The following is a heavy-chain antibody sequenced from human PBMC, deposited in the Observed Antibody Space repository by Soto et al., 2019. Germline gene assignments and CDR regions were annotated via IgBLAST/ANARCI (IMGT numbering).Heavy chain of an antibody. D-gene: IGHD6-19*01. V-gene: IGHV3-15*07. J-gene: IGHJ4*02. CDR2: IKSKTDGGTT. CDR3: ITDPPGYSSGWYCFDY. Sequence: KGLEWVGRIKSKTDGGTTDYAARVKGRFTISRDDSKNTLYLQMNRLKTEDTAVYYCITDPPGYSSGWYCFDYWGQRIL.